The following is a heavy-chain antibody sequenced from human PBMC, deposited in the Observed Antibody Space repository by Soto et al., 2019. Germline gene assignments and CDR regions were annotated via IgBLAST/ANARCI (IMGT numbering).Heavy chain of an antibody. D-gene: IGHD1-1*01. CDR3: ARGLERLGYFDY. CDR2: IIPIFGTA. CDR1: GGTFSSYA. Sequence: SVKVSCKASGGTFSSYAISWVRQAPGQGFEWMGGIIPIFGTANYAQKFQGRVTITADESTSTAYMELSSLRSEDTAVYYCARGLERLGYFDYWGQGTLVTVSS. V-gene: IGHV1-69*13. J-gene: IGHJ4*02.